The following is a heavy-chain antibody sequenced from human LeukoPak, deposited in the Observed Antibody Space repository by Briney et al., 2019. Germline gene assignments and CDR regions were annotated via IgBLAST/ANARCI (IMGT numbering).Heavy chain of an antibody. D-gene: IGHD3-22*01. V-gene: IGHV1-69*01. CDR2: IIPIFGTA. Sequence: ASVTVSCKASGGTFSSYAISWVRQAPGQGLEWMGGIIPIFGTANYAQKFQGRVTITADESTSTAYMELSSLRSEDTAVYYCARGLYYYDSSGLLDTSFDLWGRGTLVTVSS. J-gene: IGHJ2*01. CDR3: ARGLYYYDSSGLLDTSFDL. CDR1: GGTFSSYA.